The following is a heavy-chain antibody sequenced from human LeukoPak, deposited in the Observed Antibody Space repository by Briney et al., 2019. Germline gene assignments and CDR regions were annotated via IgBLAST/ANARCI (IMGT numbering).Heavy chain of an antibody. CDR2: INPSGGST. J-gene: IGHJ3*02. Sequence: GASVKVSCKASGYTFTSYGISWVRQAPGQGLEWMGIINPSGGSTSYAQKFQGRVTMTRDTSTSTVYMELSSLRSEDTAVYYCARVGDSSGYYRDAFDIWGQGTMVTVSS. CDR1: GYTFTSYG. V-gene: IGHV1-46*01. D-gene: IGHD3-22*01. CDR3: ARVGDSSGYYRDAFDI.